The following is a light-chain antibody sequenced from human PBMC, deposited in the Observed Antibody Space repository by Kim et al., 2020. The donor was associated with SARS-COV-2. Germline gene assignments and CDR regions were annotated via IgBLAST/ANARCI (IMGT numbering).Light chain of an antibody. Sequence: PSSRSASVGDRVTISCQASQDINIYLNWYQQKPGEAPKLLISDASNLEAGVPSRFSGRGSGTHFTFTINSLQPEDIATYYCQQSGTFGQGTKLEI. V-gene: IGKV1-33*01. CDR2: DAS. CDR3: QQSGT. J-gene: IGKJ2*01. CDR1: QDINIY.